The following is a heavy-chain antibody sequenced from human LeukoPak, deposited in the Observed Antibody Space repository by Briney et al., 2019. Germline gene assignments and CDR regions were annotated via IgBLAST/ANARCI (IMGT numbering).Heavy chain of an antibody. V-gene: IGHV3-48*02. CDR2: ISSTSSTI. D-gene: IGHD1-26*01. Sequence: PGGSLRLSCAASGFTFSSYSMNWVRQAPGKGLEWVSYISSTSSTIYYADSVKGRFTISRDNGRNSLYLQMNSLRDEDTAVYYCARQTIVGTTVMNFFDYWGQGTLVTVSS. J-gene: IGHJ4*02. CDR3: ARQTIVGTTVMNFFDY. CDR1: GFTFSSYS.